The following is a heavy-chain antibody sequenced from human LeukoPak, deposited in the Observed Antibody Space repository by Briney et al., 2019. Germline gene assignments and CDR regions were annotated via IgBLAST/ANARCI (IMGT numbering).Heavy chain of an antibody. CDR1: GYTFTNYA. Sequence: ASVTVSCKASGYTFTNYAIHWVRQAPGQRLEWMGWINAGNGNTKYSQKLQGRVTITRDTSASIAYMELSSLRFEDTAMYYCARPSYMAAFDIWGQGTTVTVS. D-gene: IGHD3-10*01. V-gene: IGHV1-3*01. J-gene: IGHJ3*02. CDR3: ARPSYMAAFDI. CDR2: INAGNGNT.